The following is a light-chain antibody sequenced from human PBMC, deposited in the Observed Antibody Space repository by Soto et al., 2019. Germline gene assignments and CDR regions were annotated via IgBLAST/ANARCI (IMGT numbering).Light chain of an antibody. V-gene: IGKV2-28*01. J-gene: IGKJ1*01. CDR2: LGS. CDR3: MQAPQTRWT. Sequence: DIVMTQSPLSLPVTPGEPASISCRSSQSLLHSNGYNYLDWYLQKPGQSPQLLISLGSNRASGVPDRFSGSGSGTDFTMKISRVEAEDVGVYYCMQAPQTRWTFGQGTKVEIK. CDR1: QSLLHSNGYNY.